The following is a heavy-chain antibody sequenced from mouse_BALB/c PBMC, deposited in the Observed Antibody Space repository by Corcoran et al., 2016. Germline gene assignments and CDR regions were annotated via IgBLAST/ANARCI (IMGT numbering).Heavy chain of an antibody. D-gene: IGHD2-1*01. CDR3: ARGHYDNFLYYFDS. J-gene: IGHJ2*01. CDR2: IYPYNGAT. CDR1: GYSFTGHY. Sequence: EVQLQQSGPELVKPGASVKISCKASGYSFTGHYMHWVKQSHVKSLEWIGRIYPYNGATIYNQNFKDKASLTVAKSSSTAYMELHSLTSEDSAVYYCARGHYDNFLYYFDSWGQGTTLTVSS. V-gene: IGHV1-34*02.